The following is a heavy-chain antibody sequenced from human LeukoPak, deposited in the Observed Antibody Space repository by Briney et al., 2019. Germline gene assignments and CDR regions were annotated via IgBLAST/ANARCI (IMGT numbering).Heavy chain of an antibody. CDR2: ISSSSTTI. D-gene: IGHD6-13*01. V-gene: IGHV3-48*02. CDR1: GFTLSSCS. J-gene: IGHJ4*02. Sequence: GGSLRLSCAASGFTLSSCSMNWVRQAPGKGLEWVSYISSSSTTIYYADSVKGRFTISRDNAKNSLYLQMNSLRDEDTAVYYCARDSGSSSWYYFDYWGQGTLVTVSS. CDR3: ARDSGSSSWYYFDY.